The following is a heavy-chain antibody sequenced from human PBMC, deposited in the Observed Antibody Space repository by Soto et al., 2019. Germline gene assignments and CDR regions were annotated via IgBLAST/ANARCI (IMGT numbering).Heavy chain of an antibody. V-gene: IGHV1-69*08. J-gene: IGHJ4*02. CDR2: IIPLLEIA. D-gene: IGHD5-12*01. CDR3: VRDSPIGSTYSGYDGIDY. Sequence: QVQVVQSGAEVKKPGSSVKVSCKASGGTFSNDIITWVRQAPGQGLEWMGRIIPLLEIANYAQKFQGRVTITADKSTITAHMELNSLRSEDTAVYYCVRDSPIGSTYSGYDGIDYWGQGTLVTVSS. CDR1: GGTFSNDI.